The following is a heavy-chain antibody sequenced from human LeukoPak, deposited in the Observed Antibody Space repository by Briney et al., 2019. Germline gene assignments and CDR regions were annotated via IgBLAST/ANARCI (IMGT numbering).Heavy chain of an antibody. D-gene: IGHD5-12*01. CDR3: ARHVQGGRGYSGYDYFDY. CDR1: GGSISSRTYY. V-gene: IGHV4-39*01. J-gene: IGHJ4*02. CDR2: IYYSGST. Sequence: PSETLSLTCTVSGGSISSRTYYWAWIRQPPGKGLEWIGSIYYSGSTNYKASLKSRVTVSVDTSKNQFSLKLSSVTAADTAVYYCARHVQGGRGYSGYDYFDYWGQGTLVTVSS.